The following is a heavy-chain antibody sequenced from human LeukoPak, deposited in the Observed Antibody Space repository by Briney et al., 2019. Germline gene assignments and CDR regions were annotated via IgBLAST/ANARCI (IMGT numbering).Heavy chain of an antibody. Sequence: PGGPLRLSCAASGFNFGGYWMHWVRQAPGKGLVWVTRISADGSYTLYADSVKGRFTISRDNAKNTLFLQMNSLRAEDTAVYYCVTANSGLDIWGQGTTVTVSS. CDR2: ISADGSYT. CDR1: GFNFGGYW. J-gene: IGHJ3*02. CDR3: VTANSGLDI. D-gene: IGHD1-1*01. V-gene: IGHV3-74*01.